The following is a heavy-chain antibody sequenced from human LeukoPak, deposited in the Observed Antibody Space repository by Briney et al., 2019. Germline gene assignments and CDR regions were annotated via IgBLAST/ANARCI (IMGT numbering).Heavy chain of an antibody. CDR1: GGSISSYY. D-gene: IGHD3-22*01. Sequence: PSETLSLTCTVSGGSISSYYWSWIRQPPGKGLEWIGYIYYSGSTNYNPSLKSRVTISVDTSKNQFSLKLSSVTAADTAVYYCARGGYDSSGYYQTGYDYWGQGTLVTVSP. CDR2: IYYSGST. V-gene: IGHV4-59*01. J-gene: IGHJ4*02. CDR3: ARGGYDSSGYYQTGYDY.